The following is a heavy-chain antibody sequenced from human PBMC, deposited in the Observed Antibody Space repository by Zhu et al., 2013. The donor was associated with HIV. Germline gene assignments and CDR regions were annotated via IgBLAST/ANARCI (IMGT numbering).Heavy chain of an antibody. J-gene: IGHJ4*02. CDR3: AVLGVARYDILTGYSTSFDY. CDR1: GGTFSSYA. V-gene: IGHV1-69*01. Sequence: QVQLVQSGAEVKKPGSSVKVSCKASGGTFSSYAISWVRQAPGQGLEWMGGIIPIFGTANYAQKFQGRVTITADESTSTAYMELSSLRSEDTAVYYCAVLGVARYDILTGYSTSFDYWGQGTLVTVSS. D-gene: IGHD3-9*01. CDR2: IIPIFGTA.